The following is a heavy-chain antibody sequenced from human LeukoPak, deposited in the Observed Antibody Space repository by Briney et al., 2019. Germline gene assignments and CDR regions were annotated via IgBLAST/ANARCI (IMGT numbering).Heavy chain of an antibody. D-gene: IGHD5-18*01. J-gene: IGHJ4*02. CDR1: GYSISSAYY. CDR3: ARHIGTPGYSYGHYFDY. Sequence: PSETLSLTCTVSGYSISSAYYWGWIRQSPGKGLEWIGSVYLSGSTHYNPSLKSRVTISVDTSNNQFSLSLGSVTAADTAIYYCARHIGTPGYSYGHYFDYWGQGTLVTVSS. CDR2: VYLSGST. V-gene: IGHV4-38-2*02.